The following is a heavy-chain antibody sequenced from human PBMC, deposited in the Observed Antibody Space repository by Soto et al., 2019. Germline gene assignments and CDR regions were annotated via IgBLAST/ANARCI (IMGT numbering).Heavy chain of an antibody. CDR3: ARIIGYCRNNDCSRTFDV. CDR1: GDSFISYW. J-gene: IGHJ3*01. CDR2: FYPGDSTS. D-gene: IGHD2-15*01. Sequence: VESLKISCNTSGDSFISYWVAWVRQLPWKGLEWMGTFYPGDSTSTYSPSFQGQVTISVDTSITTAYLQLNSLKASDTAMYYCARIIGYCRNNDCSRTFDVWGQGTMVTVSS. V-gene: IGHV5-51*01.